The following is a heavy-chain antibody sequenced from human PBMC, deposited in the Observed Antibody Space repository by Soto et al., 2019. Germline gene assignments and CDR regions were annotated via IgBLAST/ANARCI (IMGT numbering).Heavy chain of an antibody. CDR3: ARQLGYYDSSGYYYGGRDFDY. V-gene: IGHV4-39*01. J-gene: IGHJ4*02. D-gene: IGHD3-22*01. CDR1: GGSISSSSYY. Sequence: TLSLTCTVSGGSISSSSYYWGWIRQPPGKGLEWIGSIYYSGSTYYNPSLKSRVTISVDTSKNQFSLKLSSVTAADTAVYYCARQLGYYDSSGYYYGGRDFDYWGQGTLVTVSS. CDR2: IYYSGST.